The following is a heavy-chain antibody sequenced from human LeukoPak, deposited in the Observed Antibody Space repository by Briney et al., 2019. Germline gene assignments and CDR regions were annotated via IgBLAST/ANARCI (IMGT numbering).Heavy chain of an antibody. D-gene: IGHD5-12*01. CDR1: TGSFSGYY. V-gene: IGHV4-34*01. Sequence: SETLSLTCAVYTGSFSGYYWSWIRQPPGKGLEWIGEINHSGSTNYNPSLKSRVTISVDTSKNQFSLKLSSVTAADTAVYYCARGSGWLNAFDIWGQGTMVTVSS. CDR2: INHSGST. CDR3: ARGSGWLNAFDI. J-gene: IGHJ3*02.